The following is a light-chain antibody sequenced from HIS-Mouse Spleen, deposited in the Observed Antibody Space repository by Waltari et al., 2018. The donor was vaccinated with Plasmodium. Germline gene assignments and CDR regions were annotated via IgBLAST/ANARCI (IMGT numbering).Light chain of an antibody. Sequence: DIQMTQSPSSLSASLGDRVTITSQASQDISNYLNLYQQKPGKAPKLLLYDASNLETGVPLRFSGSGSGTDYTYTISSLQPEDIAAYYCEQYDNLPYTFGEGTKLEIK. V-gene: IGKV1-33*01. CDR3: EQYDNLPYT. J-gene: IGKJ2*01. CDR1: QDISNY. CDR2: DAS.